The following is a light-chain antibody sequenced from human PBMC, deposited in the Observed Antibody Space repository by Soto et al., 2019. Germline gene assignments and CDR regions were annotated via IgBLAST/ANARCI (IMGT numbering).Light chain of an antibody. Sequence: IQMTQSPSTLSASVGDRVTITCRASQSISIWLAWYQQKPGKAPKLRIQKASSLESEVPSRFGGSGSGTEFTLTINSLQPEDSATYYCQQYNSDSTFGQGTKVEIK. J-gene: IGKJ1*01. CDR3: QQYNSDST. CDR2: KAS. V-gene: IGKV1-5*03. CDR1: QSISIW.